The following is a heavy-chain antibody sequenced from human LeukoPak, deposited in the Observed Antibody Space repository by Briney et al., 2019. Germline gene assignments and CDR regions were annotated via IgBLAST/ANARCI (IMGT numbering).Heavy chain of an antibody. V-gene: IGHV1-2*02. CDR1: GYTFIGYY. CDR2: INPNSGGT. J-gene: IGHJ4*02. D-gene: IGHD6-19*01. Sequence: ASVKVSCKASGYTFIGYYMHWVRQAPGQGLEWMGWINPNSGGTNYAQKFQGRVTMTRDTSISTAYMELSRLRSDDTAVYYCARARGGQWLVLGYWGQGTLVTVSS. CDR3: ARARGGQWLVLGY.